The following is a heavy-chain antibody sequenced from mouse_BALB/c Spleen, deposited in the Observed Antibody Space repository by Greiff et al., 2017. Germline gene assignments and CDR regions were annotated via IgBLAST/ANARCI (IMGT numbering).Heavy chain of an antibody. J-gene: IGHJ3*01. CDR3: ARRENCYDGFAY. Sequence: VQLQQSGAELVRPGTSVKISCKASGYTFTNYWLGWVKQRPGHGLEWIGDIYPGGGYTNYNEKFKGKATLTADTSSSTAYMQLSSLTSEDSAVYFCARRENCYDGFAYWGQGTLVTVSA. CDR2: IYPGGGYT. V-gene: IGHV1-63*02. D-gene: IGHD2-12*01. CDR1: GYTFTNYW.